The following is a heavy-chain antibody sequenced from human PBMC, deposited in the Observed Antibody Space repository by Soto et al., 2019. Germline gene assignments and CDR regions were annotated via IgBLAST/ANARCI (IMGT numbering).Heavy chain of an antibody. Sequence: QVQLVQSGAEVKKPGASVKVSCKASGYTFNSYYIHWVRQAPGQGLEWMGWINPNSDVTGYAQSFKGRVTMNRDMSMNTAYIELNRLRSDDTAVYYCVRVRLNRNYDFDFWGQGTLITVSS. CDR2: INPNSDVT. CDR3: VRVRLNRNYDFDF. D-gene: IGHD3-16*01. J-gene: IGHJ4*02. CDR1: GYTFNSYY. V-gene: IGHV1-2*02.